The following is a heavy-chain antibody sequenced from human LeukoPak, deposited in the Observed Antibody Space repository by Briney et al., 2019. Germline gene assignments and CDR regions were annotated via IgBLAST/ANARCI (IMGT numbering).Heavy chain of an antibody. J-gene: IGHJ5*02. CDR2: INPDGSAQ. CDR3: ARDVARTDWFDP. D-gene: IGHD2-15*01. CDR1: GFSFSAGY. V-gene: IGHV3-7*04. Sequence: GGSLRLSCAASGFSFSAGYMSWVRQAPGKGLEWVANINPDGSAQYYVDAVKGRFTISRGNAKNSLYLQMNSLRAEDTAVYYCARDVARTDWFDPWGQGTLVTVSS.